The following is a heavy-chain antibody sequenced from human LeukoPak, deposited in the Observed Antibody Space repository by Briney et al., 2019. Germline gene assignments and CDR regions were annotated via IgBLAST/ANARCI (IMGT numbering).Heavy chain of an antibody. CDR3: ARNTSPGGYFDL. D-gene: IGHD1-14*01. J-gene: IGHJ2*01. V-gene: IGHV4-39*07. CDR2: IYYSGST. Sequence: SETLSLTCSVSGGSVSSTSHHWDWIRQPPGKGLEWIGSIYYSGSTYFNPSLKSRVTISVDTSKNQFSLKLNSVTAADTAVYYCARNTSPGGYFDLWGRGTLVTASS. CDR1: GGSVSSTSHH.